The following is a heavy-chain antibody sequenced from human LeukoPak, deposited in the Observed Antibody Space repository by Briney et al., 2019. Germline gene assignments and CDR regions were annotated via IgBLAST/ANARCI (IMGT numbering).Heavy chain of an antibody. J-gene: IGHJ6*01. CDR3: ARASATGTGFLDV. CDR2: VYYSGGT. V-gene: IGHV4-59*01. Sequence: PSETLSLTCTVSGGSIGSYYWSWIRQSPGKGLEWIGYVYYSGGTDCNPSLKSRVTMSIDTSSNQFSLKLTSVTAADTAVYHCARASATGTGFLDVWGIGTTVTVSS. CDR1: GGSIGSYY. D-gene: IGHD1-1*01.